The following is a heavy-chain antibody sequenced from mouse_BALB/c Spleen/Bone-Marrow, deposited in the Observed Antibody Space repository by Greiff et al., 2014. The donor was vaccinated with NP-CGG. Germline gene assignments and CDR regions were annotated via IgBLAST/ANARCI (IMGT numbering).Heavy chain of an antibody. V-gene: IGHV1-4*01. CDR1: GYTFTSYT. D-gene: IGHD1-1*01. CDR3: ARRYYGSTFDY. CDR2: INPSSGYT. Sequence: VQRVESGAELARPGASVKMSCKASGYTFTSYTMHWVKQRPGQGLEWIGYINPSSGYTNYNQKFKDKATLTADKSSSTAYMQLSSLTSEDSAVYYCARRYYGSTFDYWGQGTTLTVPS. J-gene: IGHJ2*01.